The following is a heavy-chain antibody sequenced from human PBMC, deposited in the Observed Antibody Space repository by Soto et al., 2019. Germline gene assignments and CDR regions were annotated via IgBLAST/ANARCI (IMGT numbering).Heavy chain of an antibody. Sequence: QVQLVQSGAEVKKPGASVKVSCKASGYTFTNYGISWVRQAPGQGLEWMGWISAYNGNTKYAQKLQGRVTMTTDTSTSTPYMVLRTLSTDDAARHYCARDPPPVYQWGQGPLFTVSS. CDR3: ARDPPPVYQ. J-gene: IGHJ4*02. CDR2: ISAYNGNT. D-gene: IGHD2-2*01. V-gene: IGHV1-18*01. CDR1: GYTFTNYG.